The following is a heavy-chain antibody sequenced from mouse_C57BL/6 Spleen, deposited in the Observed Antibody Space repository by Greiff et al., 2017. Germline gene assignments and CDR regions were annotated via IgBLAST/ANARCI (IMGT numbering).Heavy chain of an antibody. D-gene: IGHD2-3*01. Sequence: QVQLQQSGPELVKPGASVKISCKASGYAFSSSWMNWVKQRPGKGLEWIGRIYPGDGDTNYNGKFKGKATLTADKSSSTAYMQRSSLTSEDSAVYFCAKEDDLYFDYWGQGTTLTVSS. J-gene: IGHJ2*01. CDR2: IYPGDGDT. CDR1: GYAFSSSW. CDR3: AKEDDLYFDY. V-gene: IGHV1-82*01.